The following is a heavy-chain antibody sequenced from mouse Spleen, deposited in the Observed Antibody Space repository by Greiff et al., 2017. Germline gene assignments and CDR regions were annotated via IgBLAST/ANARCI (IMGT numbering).Heavy chain of an antibody. CDR2: INPGSGGT. D-gene: IGHD2-3*01. J-gene: IGHJ3*01. Sequence: QVQLQQSGAELVRPGTSVKVSCKASGYAFTNYLIEWVKQRPGQGLEWIGVINPGSGGTNYNEKFKGKATLTADKSSSTAYMQLSSLTSEDSAVYFCARDDGYYSWFAYWGQGTLVTVSA. V-gene: IGHV1-54*01. CDR1: GYAFTNYL. CDR3: ARDDGYYSWFAY.